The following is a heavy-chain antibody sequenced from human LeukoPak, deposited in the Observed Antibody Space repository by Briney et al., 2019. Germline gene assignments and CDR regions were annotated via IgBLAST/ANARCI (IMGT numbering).Heavy chain of an antibody. D-gene: IGHD7-27*01. Sequence: GGSLRLSCTASGFTFSSYSMTWVRQAPGKGLKWVSTITTGDGNTYYADSVKGRFTVSRDDSKNTLYLQMNSLRAEDTAVYYCAKDGGLWVSAHWGDSWGRGTLVTVSS. J-gene: IGHJ4*02. CDR2: ITTGDGNT. V-gene: IGHV3-23*01. CDR1: GFTFSSYS. CDR3: AKDGGLWVSAHWGDS.